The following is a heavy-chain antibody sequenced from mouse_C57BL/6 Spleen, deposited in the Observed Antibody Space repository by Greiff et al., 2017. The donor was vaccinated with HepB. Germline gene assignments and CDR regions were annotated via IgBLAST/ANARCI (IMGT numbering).Heavy chain of an antibody. CDR2: ISSGGSYT. Sequence: EVKLMESGGDLVKPGGSLKLSCAASGFTFSSYGMSWVRQTPDKRLEWVATISSGGSYTYYPDSVKGRFTISRDNAKNTLYLQMSSLKSEDTAMYYCARQGGEDYWGQGTTLTVSS. CDR3: ARQGGEDY. D-gene: IGHD2-13*01. CDR1: GFTFSSYG. V-gene: IGHV5-6*01. J-gene: IGHJ2*01.